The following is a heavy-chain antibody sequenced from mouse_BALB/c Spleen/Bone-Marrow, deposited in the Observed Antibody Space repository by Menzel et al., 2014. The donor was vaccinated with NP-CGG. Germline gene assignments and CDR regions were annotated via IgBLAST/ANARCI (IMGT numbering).Heavy chain of an antibody. J-gene: IGHJ1*01. CDR2: INPNNSGT. V-gene: IGHV1-53*01. D-gene: IGHD2-4*01. CDR3: ARGRYDSDSWYFDV. Sequence: QVQLQQPGAEMVKPGASVKLSCKASGDIFTSYYMYWVKQRPGQGLEWIGGINPNNSGTNFNEKFKSEATLTVDKSSSTAYMELSNLTSEDSAVYYCARGRYDSDSWYFDVWGAGTTVTVSS. CDR1: GDIFTSYY.